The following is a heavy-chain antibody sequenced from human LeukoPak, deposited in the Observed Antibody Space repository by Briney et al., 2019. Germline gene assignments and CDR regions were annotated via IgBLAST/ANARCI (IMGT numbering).Heavy chain of an antibody. Sequence: ASVKVSCKVSGYTLTELSMHWVRQAPGKGLEWMGGFDPEDGETIYAQKFQGRVTMTEDTSTDTAYMELSSLRSEDTAVYYCATQADYYDSSGPALDAFDIWGQGIMVTVSS. V-gene: IGHV1-24*01. CDR3: ATQADYYDSSGPALDAFDI. D-gene: IGHD3-22*01. CDR1: GYTLTELS. CDR2: FDPEDGET. J-gene: IGHJ3*02.